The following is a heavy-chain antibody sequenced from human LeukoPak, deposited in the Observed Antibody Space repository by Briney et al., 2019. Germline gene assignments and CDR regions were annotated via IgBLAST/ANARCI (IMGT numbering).Heavy chain of an antibody. J-gene: IGHJ3*02. D-gene: IGHD3-10*01. V-gene: IGHV3-7*03. CDR2: IKPDGSAQ. CDR3: ARGEYYGSGRENAFDI. CDR1: GFTFSNSW. Sequence: GGSLRLSCAASGFTFSNSWMSWVRQAPGKGLEWVATIKPDGSAQYYVDSVKGRFTISRDNAKNSLFLQMNSLRAEDTALYHCARGEYYGSGRENAFDIWGQGTMVTVSS.